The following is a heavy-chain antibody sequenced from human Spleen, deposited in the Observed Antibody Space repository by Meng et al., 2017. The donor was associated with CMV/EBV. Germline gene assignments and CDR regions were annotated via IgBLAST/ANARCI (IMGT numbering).Heavy chain of an antibody. V-gene: IGHV4-34*01. CDR2: INHSGST. CDR3: ARLAEWPVLQDWFDP. CDR1: GGSFSGYY. D-gene: IGHD6-19*01. Sequence: VYGGSFSGYYWSWIRQPPGKGLEWIGEINHSGSTNYNPSLKSRVTISVDTSKNQLSLKLSSVTAADTAVYYCARLAEWPVLQDWFDPWGQGTLVTVSS. J-gene: IGHJ5*02.